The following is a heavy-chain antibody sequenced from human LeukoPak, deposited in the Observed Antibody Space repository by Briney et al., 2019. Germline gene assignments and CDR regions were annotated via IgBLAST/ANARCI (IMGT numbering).Heavy chain of an antibody. Sequence: SETLSLTCTVSGGSISSYYWSWIRQPPGKGLEWIGYIYYSGSTNYNPSLKSRVTISVDTSKNQFSLKLRSVTAADTAVYYCATQMLLCHYYWGQGTLVTVSS. V-gene: IGHV4-59*01. CDR1: GGSISSYY. J-gene: IGHJ4*02. D-gene: IGHD3-10*01. CDR2: IYYSGST. CDR3: ATQMLLCHYY.